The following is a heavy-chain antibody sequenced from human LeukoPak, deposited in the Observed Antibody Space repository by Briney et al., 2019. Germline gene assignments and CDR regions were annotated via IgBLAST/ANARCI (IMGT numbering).Heavy chain of an antibody. CDR1: GYTFTTAA. CDR2: INGGNGNT. V-gene: IGHV1-3*01. J-gene: IGHJ4*02. Sequence: GASVKLSCKASGYTFTTAAIHWARQAPGQSLEWMGWINGGNGNTKYSQKFQDRVTFTRDTSASTVYMEPSGLRSEDTAVYYCARGYSSGWYFDYWGQGTLVTVSS. D-gene: IGHD6-19*01. CDR3: ARGYSSGWYFDY.